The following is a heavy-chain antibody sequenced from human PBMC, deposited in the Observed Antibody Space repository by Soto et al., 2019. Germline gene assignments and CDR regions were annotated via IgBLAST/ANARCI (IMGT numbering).Heavy chain of an antibody. Sequence: QVQLVESGGGVVQPGRSLRLSCAASGFTFSSYGMHWVRQAPGKGLEWVAVIWYDGSNKYYADSVKGRFTISRDNSKNTLYLQMNSLRAEDTAVYYCARKDGSSYYYGMDVWGQGTTVTVSS. CDR2: IWYDGSNK. J-gene: IGHJ6*02. CDR3: ARKDGSSYYYGMDV. V-gene: IGHV3-33*01. CDR1: GFTFSSYG.